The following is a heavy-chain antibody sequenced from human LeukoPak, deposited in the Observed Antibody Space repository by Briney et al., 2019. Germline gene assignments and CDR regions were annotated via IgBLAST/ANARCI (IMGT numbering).Heavy chain of an antibody. CDR1: GGSISSYY. J-gene: IGHJ4*02. CDR3: ARGQGGYASSVLIY. D-gene: IGHD5-12*01. Sequence: SETLSLTCTVSGGSISSYYWSWIRQPPGKGLEWIGYIYYSGSTNYNPSLKSRVTISVDTSKNQFSLKLSSVTAADTAVYYCARGQGGYASSVLIYWGQGTLVTVSS. V-gene: IGHV4-59*01. CDR2: IYYSGST.